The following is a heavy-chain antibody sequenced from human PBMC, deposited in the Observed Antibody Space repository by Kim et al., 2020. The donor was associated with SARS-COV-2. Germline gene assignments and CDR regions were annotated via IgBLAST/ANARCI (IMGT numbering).Heavy chain of an antibody. Sequence: GGSLRLSCAASGFTFSSYSMNWVRQAPGKGLEWVSSISSSSSYIYYADSVKGRFTISRDNAKNSLYLQMNSLRAEDTAVYYCARVGLILKSPFDYWGQGTLVTVSS. CDR2: ISSSSSYI. J-gene: IGHJ4*02. CDR1: GFTFSSYS. V-gene: IGHV3-21*01. D-gene: IGHD2-8*02. CDR3: ARVGLILKSPFDY.